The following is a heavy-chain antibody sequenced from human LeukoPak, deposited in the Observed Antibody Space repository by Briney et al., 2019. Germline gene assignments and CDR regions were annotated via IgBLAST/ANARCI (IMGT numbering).Heavy chain of an antibody. Sequence: SVKVSCKASGGTFSSYAISWVRQAPGQGLEWMGRIIPIFGTANYAQKFQGRVTITTDESTSTAYMELSSLRSEDTAGYYCARAQYRGVYYFDYWGQGTLVTVSS. V-gene: IGHV1-69*05. CDR3: ARAQYRGVYYFDY. CDR1: GGTFSSYA. CDR2: IIPIFGTA. D-gene: IGHD3-10*01. J-gene: IGHJ4*02.